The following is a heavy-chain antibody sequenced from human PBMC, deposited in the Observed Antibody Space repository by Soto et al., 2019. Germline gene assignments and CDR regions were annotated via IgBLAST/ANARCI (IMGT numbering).Heavy chain of an antibody. D-gene: IGHD6-13*01. CDR3: ASTAYSSSWYTFDY. CDR2: INAGNGST. CDR1: GYTFTSYA. V-gene: IGHV1-3*01. J-gene: IGHJ4*02. Sequence: GASVKVSCKASGYTFTSYAMHWVRQAPGQRLEWMGWINAGNGSTNYAQKFQGRVTMTRDTSTSTVYMELSSLRSEDTAVYYCASTAYSSSWYTFDYWGQGTLVTVSS.